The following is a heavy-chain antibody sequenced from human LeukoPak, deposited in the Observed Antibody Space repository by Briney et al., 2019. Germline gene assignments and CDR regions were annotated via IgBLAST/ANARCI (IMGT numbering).Heavy chain of an antibody. CDR3: AKDAGYDSSGYSDY. J-gene: IGHJ4*02. Sequence: GGSLRLSCAASGFTFSSYNMNWVRQAPGKGLEWVSSITSSSTYIYYADSVKGRFTISRDNSKNTLYLQMNSLRAEDTAVYYCAKDAGYDSSGYSDYWGQGTLVTVSS. D-gene: IGHD3-22*01. V-gene: IGHV3-21*01. CDR2: ITSSSTYI. CDR1: GFTFSSYN.